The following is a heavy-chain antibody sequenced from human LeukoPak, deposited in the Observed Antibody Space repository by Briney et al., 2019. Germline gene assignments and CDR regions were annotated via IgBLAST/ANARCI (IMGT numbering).Heavy chain of an antibody. V-gene: IGHV1-2*02. D-gene: IGHD5-18*01. CDR1: GYTFTSYG. CDR2: INPNSGGT. Sequence: GASVKVSCKASGYTFTSYGISWVRQAPGQGLEWMGWINPNSGGTNYAQKFQGRVTMTRDTSISTAYMELSRLRSDDTAVYYCARDWEDTAMVSYWYFDLWGRGTLVTVSS. J-gene: IGHJ2*01. CDR3: ARDWEDTAMVSYWYFDL.